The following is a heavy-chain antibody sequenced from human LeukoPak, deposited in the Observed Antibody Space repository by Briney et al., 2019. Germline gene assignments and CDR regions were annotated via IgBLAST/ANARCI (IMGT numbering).Heavy chain of an antibody. J-gene: IGHJ5*02. CDR1: SYSISSGYY. Sequence: SETLSLTCTVSSYSISSGYYWGWIRQPPGKGLEWIGSIDHSGTTYYNPSLKSRGTISVDTSKNQFSLKLNSVTAADTAVYYCARGDYGDYRKWFHPWGQGTLVTVSS. V-gene: IGHV4-38-2*02. CDR3: ARGDYGDYRKWFHP. CDR2: IDHSGTT. D-gene: IGHD4-17*01.